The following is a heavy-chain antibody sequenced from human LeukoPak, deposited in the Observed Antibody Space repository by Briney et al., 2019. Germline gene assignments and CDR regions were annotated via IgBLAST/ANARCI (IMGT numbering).Heavy chain of an antibody. Sequence: GGSLRLSCAASGFTFSSYSMNWVRQAPGKGLEWVSSISSSSSYIYYADSVKGRFTISRDNAKNSLYLQMNSLRAEDTAVYYFARDHSGSCFGSFDYWGQGTLVTVSS. V-gene: IGHV3-21*01. CDR2: ISSSSSYI. J-gene: IGHJ4*02. CDR1: GFTFSSYS. CDR3: ARDHSGSCFGSFDY. D-gene: IGHD1-26*01.